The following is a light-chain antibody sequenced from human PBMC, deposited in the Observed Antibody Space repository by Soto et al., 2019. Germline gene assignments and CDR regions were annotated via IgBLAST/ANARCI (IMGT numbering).Light chain of an antibody. J-gene: IGKJ1*01. Sequence: EIVLTXSPGTLSLSXXXXATLSCRASQSVSSSYLAWYQQKPGQAPRLLLYGASSRATGIPDRFSGSGSGPDFNLTISRLEPEDFAVYYGQQYGSSPWTFGPGTKVEIK. CDR3: QQYGSSPWT. CDR1: QSVSSSY. V-gene: IGKV3-20*01. CDR2: GAS.